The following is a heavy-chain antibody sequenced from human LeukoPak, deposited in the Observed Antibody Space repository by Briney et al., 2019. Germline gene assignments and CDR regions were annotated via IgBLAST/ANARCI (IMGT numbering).Heavy chain of an antibody. CDR1: GGSISSGDYY. Sequence: SETLSLTYTVSGGSISSGDYYWSWIRQPPGKGLEWTGYIYYSGNTYYNPSLKSRVTISVDTSKNQFSLKLSSVTAADTAVYYCARDAIVDTAIFDYWGQGTLVTVSS. D-gene: IGHD5-18*01. J-gene: IGHJ4*02. V-gene: IGHV4-30-4*01. CDR3: ARDAIVDTAIFDY. CDR2: IYYSGNT.